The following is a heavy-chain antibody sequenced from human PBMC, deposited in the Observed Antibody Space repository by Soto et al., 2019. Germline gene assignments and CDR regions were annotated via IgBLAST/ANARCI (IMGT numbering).Heavy chain of an antibody. D-gene: IGHD3-3*01. CDR1: GGSFSGYY. CDR3: ARGSKRGTIFYLHNYYGMDG. Sequence: SETLSLTCAVYGGSFSGYYWSWIRQPPGKGLEWIGEINHSGSTNYNPSLKSRVTISVDTSKNQFSLKLSSVTAADTAVYYCARGSKRGTIFYLHNYYGMDGWGQGTTVTVSS. J-gene: IGHJ6*02. CDR2: INHSGST. V-gene: IGHV4-34*01.